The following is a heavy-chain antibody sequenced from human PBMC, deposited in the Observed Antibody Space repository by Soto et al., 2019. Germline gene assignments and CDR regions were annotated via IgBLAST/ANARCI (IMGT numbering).Heavy chain of an antibody. J-gene: IGHJ4*02. D-gene: IGHD1-26*01. CDR2: ISTSSRSI. Sequence: PVGSLRLSCASSGFTFRAYDMNCVRQAPGKGLEWISHISTSSRSIYYADSVKGRFTISRDDAKNSLYLQMNSLRDEDTAVYYCVTDGRRYTLNLEYWGQATLVSLSS. CDR3: VTDGRRYTLNLEY. V-gene: IGHV3-48*02. CDR1: GFTFRAYD.